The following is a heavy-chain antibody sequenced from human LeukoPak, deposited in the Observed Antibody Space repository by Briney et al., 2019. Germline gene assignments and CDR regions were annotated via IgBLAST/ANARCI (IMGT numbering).Heavy chain of an antibody. CDR2: INPNSGGT. V-gene: IGHV1-2*02. CDR1: GYTFTGYY. CDR3: ARGGITIFGVVGWFDP. Sequence: ASVKVSCKASGYTFTGYYMHWVRQAPGQGLEWMGWINPNSGGTNYAQKFQGRVTMTRDTSISTAYMELSRLRSDDTAVYYCARGGITIFGVVGWFDPWAREPWSPSPQ. J-gene: IGHJ5*02. D-gene: IGHD3-3*01.